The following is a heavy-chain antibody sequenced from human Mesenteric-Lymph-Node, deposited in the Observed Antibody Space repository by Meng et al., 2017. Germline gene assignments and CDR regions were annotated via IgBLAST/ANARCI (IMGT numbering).Heavy chain of an antibody. CDR2: INYSGST. J-gene: IGHJ5*02. CDR3: ARLTDGAQTTIDT. D-gene: IGHD4/OR15-4a*01. Sequence: SETLSLTCAVSANFSSANYWGWIRQPPGKELEWLGYINYSGSTKYNPSLKSRVTMSVDTSKNQLSLKLSSVTAADTALYYCARLTDGAQTTIDTWGQGTLVTVSS. CDR1: ANFSSANY. V-gene: IGHV4-59*01.